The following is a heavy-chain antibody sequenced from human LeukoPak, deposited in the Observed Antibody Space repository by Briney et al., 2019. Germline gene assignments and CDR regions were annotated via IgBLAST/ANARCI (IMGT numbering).Heavy chain of an antibody. CDR3: AKHLTATNTYIFFGLDV. Sequence: GGSLRLSGAATGFSFKDYGMHWVRQPPGKGLEWVSAINWNGGGTDYADSVKGRFTISRDNAKNSLYLQLSSLRPEDTALYYCAKHLTATNTYIFFGLDVWGQGTSVTVSS. CDR1: GFSFKDYG. V-gene: IGHV3-9*01. CDR2: INWNGGGT. D-gene: IGHD1-26*01. J-gene: IGHJ6*02.